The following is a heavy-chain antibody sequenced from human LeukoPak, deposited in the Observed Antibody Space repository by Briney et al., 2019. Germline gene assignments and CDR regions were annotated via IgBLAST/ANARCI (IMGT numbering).Heavy chain of an antibody. J-gene: IGHJ4*02. Sequence: GSLRLSCAASKFSFSSYWMHWVRQAPGKGLVWVSRINSDGSRTNYADSVKGRFTISRDNAKNTLYLQMNSLRAEDTAVYYCANHLACGSTSCRPFDDWGQGTLVTVSS. V-gene: IGHV3-74*01. CDR2: INSDGSRT. CDR3: ANHLACGSTSCRPFDD. D-gene: IGHD2-2*01. CDR1: KFSFSSYW.